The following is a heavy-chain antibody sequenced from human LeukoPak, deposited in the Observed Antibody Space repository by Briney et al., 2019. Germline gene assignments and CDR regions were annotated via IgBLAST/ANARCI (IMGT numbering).Heavy chain of an antibody. J-gene: IGHJ4*02. CDR3: ALEMATIRSFDY. CDR2: IIPIFGTA. D-gene: IGHD5-24*01. Sequence: ASVKVSCKASGGTFSSYAISWVRQAPGHGLEWMGGIIPIFGTANYAQKFQGRVTITTDESTTTAYMELSSLRSEDTAVYYCALEMATIRSFDYWGQGTLVTVSS. CDR1: GGTFSSYA. V-gene: IGHV1-69*05.